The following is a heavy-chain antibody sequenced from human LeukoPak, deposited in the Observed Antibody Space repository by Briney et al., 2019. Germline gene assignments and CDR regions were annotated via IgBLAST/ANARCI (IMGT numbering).Heavy chain of an antibody. CDR2: ISAYNCNT. CDR1: RYTFTSCC. J-gene: IGHJ4*02. V-gene: IGHV1-18*04. Sequence: GASVKVSCKACRYTFTSCCISWVRQAPGQGREWMGWISAYNCNTNYAQKLQGRVTMTRDTSTSTAYMELRSLRSDQTAVYYCVRGLASGYGSGSYSDYWGQGTLVTVSS. CDR3: VRGLASGYGSGSYSDY. D-gene: IGHD3-10*01.